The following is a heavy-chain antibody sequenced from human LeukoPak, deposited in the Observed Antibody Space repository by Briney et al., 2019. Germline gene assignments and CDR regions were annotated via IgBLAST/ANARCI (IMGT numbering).Heavy chain of an antibody. Sequence: GASVKVSCKASGYTFTSYGISWVRQAPGQGLEWMGWISAYNGNTNYAQKLQGRVTMTTDTSTSTAYMELRSLRSDDTAVYYCARDLSGRVQLGAKHPALGGAFDIWGQGTMVTVSS. CDR3: ARDLSGRVQLGAKHPALGGAFDI. CDR2: ISAYNGNT. D-gene: IGHD5-18*01. V-gene: IGHV1-18*01. J-gene: IGHJ3*02. CDR1: GYTFTSYG.